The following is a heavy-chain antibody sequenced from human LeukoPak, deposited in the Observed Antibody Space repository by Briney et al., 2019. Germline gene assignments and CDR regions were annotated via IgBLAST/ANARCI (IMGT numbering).Heavy chain of an antibody. J-gene: IGHJ4*02. CDR2: IYYSGST. CDR3: ARGRQWLVFDY. CDR1: GGSISSYY. V-gene: IGHV4-59*01. D-gene: IGHD6-19*01. Sequence: SETLSLTCTVSGGSISSYYWSRIRQPPGKGLEWIGYIYYSGSTNYNPSLKSRVTISVDTSKNQFSLKLSSVTAADTAVYYCARGRQWLVFDYWGQGTLVTVSS.